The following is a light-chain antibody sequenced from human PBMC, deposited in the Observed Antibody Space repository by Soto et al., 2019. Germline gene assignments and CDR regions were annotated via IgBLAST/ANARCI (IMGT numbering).Light chain of an antibody. J-gene: IGLJ3*02. CDR1: SSNIGTNY. CDR3: AVWDDSLSGVV. Sequence: QSVLTQPPSASGTPGQTVTISSSGSSSNIGTNYVFWYQQLPGTAPKLLIYGNNQRPSGVPDRFSGSRSGTSASLAISGLRPEDEADYYCAVWDDSLSGVVFGGGTKLTGL. V-gene: IGLV1-47*01. CDR2: GNN.